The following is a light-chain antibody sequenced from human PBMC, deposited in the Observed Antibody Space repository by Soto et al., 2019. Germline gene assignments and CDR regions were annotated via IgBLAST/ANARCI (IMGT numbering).Light chain of an antibody. CDR1: KLGDKY. CDR3: QAWDSSTYV. J-gene: IGLJ1*01. V-gene: IGLV3-1*01. Sequence: SYELTQPPSVSVSPGQTASITCSGDKLGDKYACWYQQKPGQSPVLVIYQDNKRPSGIPERFSGSNSGNTGTLTISGTQAMDEADYYCQAWDSSTYVFGSGTKVTVL. CDR2: QDN.